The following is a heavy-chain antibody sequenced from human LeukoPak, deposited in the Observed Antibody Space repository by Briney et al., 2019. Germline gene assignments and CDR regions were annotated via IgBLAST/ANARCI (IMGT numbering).Heavy chain of an antibody. CDR2: IYYSGST. Sequence: PSETLSLTRTVSGGSISSSSYYWGWIRQPPGKGLEWIGSIYYSGSTYYNPSLKSRVTISVDTSKNQFSLKLSSVTAADTAVYYCATGGRGWFDPWAREPWSPSPQ. J-gene: IGHJ5*02. D-gene: IGHD1-14*01. V-gene: IGHV4-39*07. CDR3: ATGGRGWFDP. CDR1: GGSISSSSYY.